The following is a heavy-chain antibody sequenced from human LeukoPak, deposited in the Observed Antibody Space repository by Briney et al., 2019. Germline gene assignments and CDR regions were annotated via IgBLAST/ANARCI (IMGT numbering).Heavy chain of an antibody. CDR2: IYYSGST. D-gene: IGHD5-12*01. CDR3: ARVGEKSWLRSGVVDY. CDR1: GGSISSSSYY. V-gene: IGHV4-39*07. J-gene: IGHJ4*02. Sequence: SETLSLTCTVSGGSISSSSYYWGWIRQPPGKGLEWIGSIYYSGSTYYNPSLKSRVTISVDTSKNQFSLKLSSVTAADTAVYYCARVGEKSWLRSGVVDYWGQGTLVTVSS.